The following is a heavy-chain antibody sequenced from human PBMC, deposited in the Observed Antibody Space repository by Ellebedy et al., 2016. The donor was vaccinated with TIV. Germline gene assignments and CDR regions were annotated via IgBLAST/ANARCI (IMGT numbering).Heavy chain of an antibody. CDR2: IRSTGSDK. V-gene: IGHV3-21*06. D-gene: IGHD2-15*01. CDR1: GFTFSNYN. J-gene: IGHJ4*02. Sequence: GESLKISCVASGFTFSNYNMNWVRQSSGKGLEWVSSIRSTGSDKYYAESVKGRFTISRDNAQDTLFLQMNSLRAEDTAVYFCSRGWSTPDSWGQGTLVIVSS. CDR3: SRGWSTPDS.